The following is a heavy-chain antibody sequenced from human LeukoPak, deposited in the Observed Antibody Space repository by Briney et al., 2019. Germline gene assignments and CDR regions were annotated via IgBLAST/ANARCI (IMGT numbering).Heavy chain of an antibody. J-gene: IGHJ4*02. CDR2: IIPSLCTA. D-gene: IGHD3-9*01. Sequence: ASVTVSCKASGGTFSSYAISWLRQAPGQGLEWMGRIIPSLCTANYPHKFQGRVTITTDESTSTAYIELSSLRSEDTAVYSCASLNYDILTDYYGFDYWGQGTLVTVSS. V-gene: IGHV1-69*11. CDR3: ASLNYDILTDYYGFDY. CDR1: GGTFSSYA.